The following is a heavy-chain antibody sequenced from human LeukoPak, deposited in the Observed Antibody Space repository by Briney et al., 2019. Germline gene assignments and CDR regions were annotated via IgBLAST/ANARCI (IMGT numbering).Heavy chain of an antibody. CDR1: GFTFGDYA. D-gene: IGHD3-10*01. V-gene: IGHV3-49*03. CDR2: IRSKAYGGTT. J-gene: IGHJ3*02. CDR3: TRDRGFGEPPGAFDI. Sequence: GGSLRLSCTASGFTFGDYAMSWFRQAPGKGLEWVGFIRSKAYGGTTEYAASVKGRFTISRDDSKSIAYLQMNSLKTEDTAVYYCTRDRGFGEPPGAFDIWGQGTMVTVSS.